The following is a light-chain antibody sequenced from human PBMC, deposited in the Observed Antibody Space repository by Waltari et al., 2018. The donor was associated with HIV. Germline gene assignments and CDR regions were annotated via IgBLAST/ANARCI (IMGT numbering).Light chain of an antibody. CDR1: ESVDRF. CDR3: QQRSNWPPDA. J-gene: IGKJ3*01. V-gene: IGKV3-11*01. Sequence: ETVMTQSPATLSLSPGDRATLSCRASESVDRFLAWYQQKPGQAPRLLIFDASQRATGVPARFSGSGSGTDFTLTISSLEPEDFAVYYCQQRSNWPPDAFGPGTKVEMK. CDR2: DAS.